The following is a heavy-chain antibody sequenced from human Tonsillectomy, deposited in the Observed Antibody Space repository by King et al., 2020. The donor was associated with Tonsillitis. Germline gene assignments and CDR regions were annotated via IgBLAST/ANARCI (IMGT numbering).Heavy chain of an antibody. Sequence: VQLQESGPGLVKPSETLALTCTVSGGSISNYYWNWIRQPPGKGLEWIGYIYYSGSTNYNPSLKSRVTISVKTSKNQFSLKLSAVTAADTAVYYCARPQYINRWLGFDIWGQGTMVTVSS. CDR2: IYYSGST. D-gene: IGHD6-13*01. CDR1: GGSISNYY. CDR3: ARPQYINRWLGFDI. V-gene: IGHV4-59*01. J-gene: IGHJ3*02.